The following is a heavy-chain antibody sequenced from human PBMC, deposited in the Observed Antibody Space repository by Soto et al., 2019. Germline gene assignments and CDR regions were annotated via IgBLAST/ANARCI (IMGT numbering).Heavy chain of an antibody. V-gene: IGHV1-18*01. CDR2: ISAYNGNT. CDR3: LRMDEGRGLPEDYFDY. D-gene: IGHD1-26*01. J-gene: IGHJ4*02. Sequence: ASVKVSCKASGYTFTSYGISWVRQAPGQGLEWMGWISAYNGNTNYAQKLQGRVTMTTDTSTSTAYMELRSLRSDDTAVYYCLRMDEGRGLPEDYFDYWGQGTLVTVSS. CDR1: GYTFTSYG.